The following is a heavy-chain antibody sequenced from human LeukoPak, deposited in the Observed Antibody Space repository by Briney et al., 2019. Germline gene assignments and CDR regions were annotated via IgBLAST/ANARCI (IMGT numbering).Heavy chain of an antibody. J-gene: IGHJ3*02. Sequence: SETLSLTCTVSGGSISSSSYYWVWIRQPPGKGLEWIGSMYYGGSTYYNPSLESRVTISIDTSKNQFSLKLSSVTAADTAVYYCARLGWQWLVYAFDIWGQGTMVTVSS. CDR1: GGSISSSSYY. D-gene: IGHD6-19*01. V-gene: IGHV4-39*01. CDR2: MYYGGST. CDR3: ARLGWQWLVYAFDI.